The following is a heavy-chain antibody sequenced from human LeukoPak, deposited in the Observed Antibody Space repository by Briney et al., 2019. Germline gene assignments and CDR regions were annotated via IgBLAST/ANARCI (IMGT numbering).Heavy chain of an antibody. D-gene: IGHD3-22*01. CDR3: ARFFRPRYDSSGYLDY. CDR1: GGSISSYY. V-gene: IGHV4-59*01. Sequence: SETLSLTCTVSGGSISSYYWSWIRQPPGKGLEWIGYIYYSGSTNYNPSLKSRVTISVDTSKNQFSLKLSSVTAAGTAVYYCARFFRPRYDSSGYLDYWGQGTLVTVSS. J-gene: IGHJ4*02. CDR2: IYYSGST.